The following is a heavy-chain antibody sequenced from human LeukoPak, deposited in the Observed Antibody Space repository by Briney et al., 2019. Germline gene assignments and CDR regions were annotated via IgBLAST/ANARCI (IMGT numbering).Heavy chain of an antibody. Sequence: GGSLRLSCAASGFTFSDAVMSWVRQAPGKGLEWVSAISGDGGVTYYAASVKRRFTISRDNSKSTVYLQMNSLRAEDTATYYCAKVGYCTSNCFPTHDYWGQGALVTVSS. CDR1: GFTFSDAV. CDR2: ISGDGGVT. V-gene: IGHV3-23*01. D-gene: IGHD2-8*01. CDR3: AKVGYCTSNCFPTHDY. J-gene: IGHJ4*02.